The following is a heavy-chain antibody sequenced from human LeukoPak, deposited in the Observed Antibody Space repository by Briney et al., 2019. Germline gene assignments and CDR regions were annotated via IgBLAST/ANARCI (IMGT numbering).Heavy chain of an antibody. CDR1: GYTFTGYY. V-gene: IGHV1-2*02. Sequence: PGASVKVPCKASGYTFTGYYMHWVRQAPGQGLEWMGWINPNSGGTNYAQKFQGRVTMTRDTSISTAYMELSRLRSDDTAVYYCAKSTGVTGSELDYWGQGTLVTVSS. CDR3: AKSTGVTGSELDY. J-gene: IGHJ4*02. CDR2: INPNSGGT. D-gene: IGHD4-23*01.